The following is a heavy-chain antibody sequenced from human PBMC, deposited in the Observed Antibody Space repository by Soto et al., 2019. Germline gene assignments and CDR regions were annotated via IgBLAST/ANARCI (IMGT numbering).Heavy chain of an antibody. Sequence: QVQLVQSGAEVRQPGSSVKVSCTASGGKFTANSFSWVRQAPGQGLEWMGRIIPMLDEAHYTQKFQGRVTITADRSTDTVYRELSRLTPGDTAIYYCARERLTPLFYWGQGTLVTVSS. D-gene: IGHD5-12*01. V-gene: IGHV1-69*08. CDR1: GGKFTANS. CDR2: IIPMLDEA. J-gene: IGHJ4*02. CDR3: ARERLTPLFY.